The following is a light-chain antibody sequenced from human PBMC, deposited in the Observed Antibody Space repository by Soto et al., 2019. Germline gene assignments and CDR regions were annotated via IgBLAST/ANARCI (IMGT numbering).Light chain of an antibody. J-gene: IGLJ3*02. CDR1: SRDVGTHDY. Sequence: QSVLTQPASVSGSPGQSITISCTGTSRDVGTHDYVSWYQQHPGKAPKLIIYEVSNRPSGVSNRFSGSKSANTASLTISGLQAEDEADYYCSSYTSSSTLVFGGGTKVTVL. CDR3: SSYTSSSTLV. CDR2: EVS. V-gene: IGLV2-14*01.